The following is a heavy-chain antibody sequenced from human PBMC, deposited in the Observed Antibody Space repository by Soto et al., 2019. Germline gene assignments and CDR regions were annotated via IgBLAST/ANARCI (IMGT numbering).Heavy chain of an antibody. J-gene: IGHJ4*02. V-gene: IGHV5-51*01. CDR1: GHSFTSHW. CDR2: IYPGDSDT. CDR3: GVFDRTGLDS. D-gene: IGHD3-9*01. Sequence: PGESLKISCQTSGHSFTSHWIGWVGQMPGKGLEWMGVIYPGDSDTRYSPSFQGQVIISVDKSISTAYLQWSCLKASDTAIYFCGVFDRTGLDSWRQGTLVTVS.